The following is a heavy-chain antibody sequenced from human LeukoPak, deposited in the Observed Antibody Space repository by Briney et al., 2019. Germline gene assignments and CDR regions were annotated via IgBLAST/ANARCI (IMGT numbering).Heavy chain of an antibody. J-gene: IGHJ5*02. Sequence: GGSLRLSCAASGFTFSSYSMNWVRQAPGKGMEWVSYIRSSSSTIYYADSVKGRFTISRDNAKNSLYLQMNSLRAEDTAVYYCARGLRFLERYWFDPWGQGTLVTVSS. CDR3: ARGLRFLERYWFDP. V-gene: IGHV3-48*01. CDR1: GFTFSSYS. D-gene: IGHD3-3*01. CDR2: IRSSSSTI.